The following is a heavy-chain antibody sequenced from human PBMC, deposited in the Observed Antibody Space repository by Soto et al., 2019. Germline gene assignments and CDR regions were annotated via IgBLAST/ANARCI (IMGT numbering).Heavy chain of an antibody. J-gene: IGHJ5*02. V-gene: IGHV4-34*01. D-gene: IGHD3-10*01. CDR1: GGSFSGYY. Sequence: SDTLSLTCAVYGGSFSGYYWSWIRQPPGKGLEWIGEINHSGVTNYKPSLKRRVTISVDTSKNQFSLQLKSVTAADTAVYYCARQARSYFGPGWFDTWGQGALVTVSS. CDR3: ARQARSYFGPGWFDT. CDR2: INHSGVT.